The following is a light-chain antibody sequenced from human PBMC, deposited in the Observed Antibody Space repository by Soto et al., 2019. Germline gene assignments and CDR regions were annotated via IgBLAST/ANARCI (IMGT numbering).Light chain of an antibody. Sequence: DIQLTQSPSFLSASIGDRVTITCRASQGIRSYLAWYQQKPGKAPNLLIYKASTLQSGVPSRFSGSGSGTEFTLTISSLQPEDSATYYCQELNSYPRTFGQGTKVEIK. V-gene: IGKV1-9*01. CDR3: QELNSYPRT. CDR1: QGIRSY. CDR2: KAS. J-gene: IGKJ1*01.